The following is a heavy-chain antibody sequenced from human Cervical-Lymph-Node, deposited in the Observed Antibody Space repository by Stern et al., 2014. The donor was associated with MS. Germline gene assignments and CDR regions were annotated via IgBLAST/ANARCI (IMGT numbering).Heavy chain of an antibody. J-gene: IGHJ4*02. D-gene: IGHD3-16*01. V-gene: IGHV1-46*01. CDR1: GYTFTNYY. CDR3: TRAVGGVGRE. Sequence: QDQLVQSGPEVKKPGASVMVSCMTSGYTFTNYYIHWVRQAPGQGLEWMGIINPNGSVTASAQKFQGRLTMTRDTSTTTVYMRLITLTSEDTAMYYCTRAVGGVGREWGQGTLVFVSS. CDR2: INPNGSVT.